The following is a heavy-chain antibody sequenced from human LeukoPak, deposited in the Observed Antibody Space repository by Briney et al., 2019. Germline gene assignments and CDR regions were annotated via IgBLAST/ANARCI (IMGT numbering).Heavy chain of an antibody. CDR1: GFTFSSYW. J-gene: IGHJ4*02. CDR2: IKQGGSEK. D-gene: IGHD3-16*02. Sequence: GGSLRLSCAASGFTFSSYWMSWVRQAPGKGLEWVANIKQGGSEKYYVDSVKGRFTISRDNAKNSLYLQMNSLRAEDTAVYYCARADYDYVWGSYRQYYFDYWGQGTLVTVSS. CDR3: ARADYDYVWGSYRQYYFDY. V-gene: IGHV3-7*01.